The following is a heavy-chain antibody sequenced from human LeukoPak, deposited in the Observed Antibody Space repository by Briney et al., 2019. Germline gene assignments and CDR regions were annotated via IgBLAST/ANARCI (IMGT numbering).Heavy chain of an antibody. Sequence: GSLRLSCAASGFTFSNAWMSWVRQPPGKGLEWIGEINHSGSTNYNPSLKSRVTISVDTSKNQFSLKLSSVTAADTAVYYCAREYNAFDIWGQGTMVTVSS. CDR1: GFTFSNAW. CDR3: AREYNAFDI. V-gene: IGHV4-34*01. D-gene: IGHD6-6*01. CDR2: INHSGST. J-gene: IGHJ3*02.